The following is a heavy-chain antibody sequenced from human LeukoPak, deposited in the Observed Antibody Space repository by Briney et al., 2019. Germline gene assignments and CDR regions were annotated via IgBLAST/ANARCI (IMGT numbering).Heavy chain of an antibody. CDR1: GGSFSGYY. CDR3: ARALRSRRITFGGVIAN. CDR2: INHSGST. J-gene: IGHJ4*02. D-gene: IGHD3-16*02. Sequence: SETLSLTCAVYGGSFSGYYWSWIRQPPGKGLEWIGEINHSGSTNYNPSLKSRVTISVDTSKNQFSLKLISVTAADTAVYYCARALRSRRITFGGVIANWGQGTLVTVSS. V-gene: IGHV4-34*01.